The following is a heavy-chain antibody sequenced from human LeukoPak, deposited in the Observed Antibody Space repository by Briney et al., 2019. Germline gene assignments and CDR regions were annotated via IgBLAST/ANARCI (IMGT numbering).Heavy chain of an antibody. CDR1: GFTFSSYG. D-gene: IGHD3-22*01. J-gene: IGHJ4*02. V-gene: IGHV3-33*01. CDR3: ARPDRNYYDSSGYPGY. Sequence: PGRSLRLSCAASGFTFSSYGMHWVRQAPGKGLEWVAVIWYDGSNKYYADSVKSRFTISRDNSKNTLYLQMNSLRAEDTAVYYCARPDRNYYDSSGYPGYWGQGTLVTVSS. CDR2: IWYDGSNK.